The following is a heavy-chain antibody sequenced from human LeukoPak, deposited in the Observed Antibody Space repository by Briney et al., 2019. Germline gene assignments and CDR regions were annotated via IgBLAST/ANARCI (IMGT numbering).Heavy chain of an antibody. D-gene: IGHD3-10*01. V-gene: IGHV4-39*01. Sequence: PSETLSLTCTVSGGSISSTSYHWAWIRQPPGKGLEWIATVYYTGSAYYNPSLKSRVTISVDTSKSQFSLKLSSVTTAGTALYYCARYASGSYYWFDPWGQGTLVTVSS. CDR1: GGSISSTSYH. CDR2: VYYTGSA. CDR3: ARYASGSYYWFDP. J-gene: IGHJ5*02.